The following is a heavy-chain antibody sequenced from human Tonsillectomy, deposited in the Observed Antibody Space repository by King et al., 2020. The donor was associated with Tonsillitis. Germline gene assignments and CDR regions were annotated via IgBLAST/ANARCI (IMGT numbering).Heavy chain of an antibody. D-gene: IGHD3-16*01. CDR1: GGSISSYY. Sequence: QLQESGPGLVKPSETLSLTCTVSGGSISSYYWSWIRQPPGKGLEWIGYIYYSGSTNYNPSLKSRVTISVDTSKNQFSLKLSSVTAADTAVYYCARWGVDGDWFDPWGQGTLVTVSS. V-gene: IGHV4-59*01. CDR3: ARWGVDGDWFDP. J-gene: IGHJ5*02. CDR2: IYYSGST.